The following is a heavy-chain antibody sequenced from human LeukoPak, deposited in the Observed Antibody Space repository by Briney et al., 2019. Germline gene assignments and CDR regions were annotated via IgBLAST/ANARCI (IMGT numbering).Heavy chain of an antibody. CDR2: IIPIFGTA. D-gene: IGHD6-19*01. CDR1: GGTFSSYA. J-gene: IGHJ6*03. V-gene: IGHV1-69*13. CDR3: ARELCTPGIAVAGTPYYYYYMDV. Sequence: SVKVSCKASGGTFSSYAISWVRQAPGQGLEWMGGIIPIFGTANYAQKFQGRVTITADESTSTAYMELSSLRSEDTAVYYCARELCTPGIAVAGTPYYYYYMDVWGKGTTVTVSS.